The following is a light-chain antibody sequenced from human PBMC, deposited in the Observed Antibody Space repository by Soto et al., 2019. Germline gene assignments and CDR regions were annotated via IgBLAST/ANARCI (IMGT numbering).Light chain of an antibody. J-gene: IGLJ3*02. CDR1: SSNIGADYD. V-gene: IGLV1-40*01. CDR2: GNN. Sequence: QSVLTQPPSVSGAPGQRVTIPCTGSSSNIGADYDVHWYQQLPGTAPKLLIYGNNNRPSGVSDRFSGSQSGTSASLAITGLQAEDEADYYYQSYDSSLSGSVFGGGTKVTVL. CDR3: QSYDSSLSGSV.